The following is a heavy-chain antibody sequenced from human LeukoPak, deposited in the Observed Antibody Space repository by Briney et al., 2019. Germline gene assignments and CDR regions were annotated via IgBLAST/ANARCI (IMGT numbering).Heavy chain of an antibody. D-gene: IGHD2-21*02. CDR3: ARGRLVVVTAKDNYFDY. Sequence: PSETLSLTCTVSDDSISTYYWSWIRQPPGKGLEWIGEINHSGSTNYNPSLKSRVTISVDTSKNQFSLKLSSVTAADTAVYYCARGRLVVVTAKDNYFDYWGQGTLVTVSS. V-gene: IGHV4-34*01. J-gene: IGHJ4*02. CDR2: INHSGST. CDR1: DDSISTYY.